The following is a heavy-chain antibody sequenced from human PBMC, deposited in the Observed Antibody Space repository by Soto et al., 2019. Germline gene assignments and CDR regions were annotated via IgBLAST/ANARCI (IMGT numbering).Heavy chain of an antibody. Sequence: GGSLRLSSAASGFSFSSYGMHWVRLAPGKGLEWVAVIWYDGSNKYYADSVKGRFTISRDNSKNTLYLQMNSLRAEDTAVYYCARDRTPLTGAYYYYYGMDVWGQGTTVTVSS. J-gene: IGHJ6*02. CDR1: GFSFSSYG. CDR3: ARDRTPLTGAYYYYYGMDV. V-gene: IGHV3-33*01. CDR2: IWYDGSNK. D-gene: IGHD7-27*01.